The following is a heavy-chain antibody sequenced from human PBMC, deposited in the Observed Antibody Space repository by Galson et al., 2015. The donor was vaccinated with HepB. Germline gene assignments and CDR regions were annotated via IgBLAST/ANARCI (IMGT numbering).Heavy chain of an antibody. CDR1: GFTFSSYG. CDR3: AKGNWYSGSYGDY. Sequence: SLRLSCAASGFTFSSYGMHWVRQAPGKGLEWVAVISYDGSNKYYADSVKGRFTISRDNSKNTLYLQMNSLRAEDTAVYYCAKGNWYSGSYGDYWGQGTLVTVSS. J-gene: IGHJ4*02. CDR2: ISYDGSNK. D-gene: IGHD1-26*01. V-gene: IGHV3-30*18.